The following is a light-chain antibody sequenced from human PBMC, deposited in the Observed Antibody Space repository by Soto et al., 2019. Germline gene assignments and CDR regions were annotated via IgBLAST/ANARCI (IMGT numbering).Light chain of an antibody. Sequence: DIQMTQSPSSLSASVGDTVTITCRASQTITTYVSWYQQRPGKAPKLLIFSTYRWQAGVPSRFSGGRYGTDFPLTIGSLQPEEFATYYCQQTYITPRTFGQGTKVYIK. CDR2: STY. V-gene: IGKV1-39*01. CDR1: QTITTY. J-gene: IGKJ1*01. CDR3: QQTYITPRT.